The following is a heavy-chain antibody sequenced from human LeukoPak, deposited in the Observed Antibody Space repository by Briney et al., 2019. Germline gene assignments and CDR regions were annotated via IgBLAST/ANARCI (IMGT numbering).Heavy chain of an antibody. J-gene: IGHJ5*02. D-gene: IGHD6-13*01. V-gene: IGHV4-59*08. Sequence: NPSETLSLTCTVSGGSISSYHWSWIRQPPGKGLEWIGNIYHSGSTNYNPSLKSRVTISVDTSKNQFSLKLSSVTAADTAVYYCARHPSSNWFDPWGQGTLVTVSS. CDR1: GGSISSYH. CDR3: ARHPSSNWFDP. CDR2: IYHSGST.